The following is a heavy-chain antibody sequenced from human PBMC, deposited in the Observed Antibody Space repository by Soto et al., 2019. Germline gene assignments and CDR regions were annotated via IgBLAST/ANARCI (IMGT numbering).Heavy chain of an antibody. J-gene: IGHJ4*02. Sequence: QVQLVQSGAEEKKPGASVKVSCKASGYTFTSYAMHWVRQAPGQRLEWMGWINAGNGNTKYSQKFQGRVTITRDTSASTADMELSSLRSEDTAVYYCARGVPIFMDYWGQGTLVTVSS. CDR3: ARGVPIFMDY. D-gene: IGHD3-10*01. CDR1: GYTFTSYA. V-gene: IGHV1-3*05. CDR2: INAGNGNT.